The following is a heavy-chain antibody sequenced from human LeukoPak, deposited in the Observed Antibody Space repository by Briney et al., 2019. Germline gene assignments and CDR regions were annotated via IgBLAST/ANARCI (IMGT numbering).Heavy chain of an antibody. D-gene: IGHD3-22*01. V-gene: IGHV3-21*01. J-gene: IGHJ6*02. Sequence: GGSLRLSCAASGFTFSSYSMNWVRQAPGKGLEWVSSISSSSSSYIFYADSVKGRFTISRDNAKNSLYLQMNSLRAEDTAVYYCARDDQYYYDSSGYYPMDYYGMDVWGQGTTVTVSS. CDR3: ARDDQYYYDSSGYYPMDYYGMDV. CDR2: ISSSSSSYI. CDR1: GFTFSSYS.